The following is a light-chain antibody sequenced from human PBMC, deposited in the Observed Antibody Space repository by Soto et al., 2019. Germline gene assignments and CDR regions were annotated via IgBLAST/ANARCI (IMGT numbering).Light chain of an antibody. J-gene: IGLJ2*01. Sequence: QSVLTQPPSVSGAPGQRVTISCTGSTSNIGAEYDVHWYQQLPGTAPKLLIYGNINRPSGFPDRISASKSGTSASLAITGLQAEDEADYYCQSYYSSLSGAVVFGGGTKLTVL. V-gene: IGLV1-40*01. CDR3: QSYYSSLSGAVV. CDR1: TSNIGAEYD. CDR2: GNI.